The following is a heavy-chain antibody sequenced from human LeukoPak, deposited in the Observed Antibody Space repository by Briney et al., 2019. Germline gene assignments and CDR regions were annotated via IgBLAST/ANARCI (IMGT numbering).Heavy chain of an antibody. Sequence: GASVKVSCKASGGTFSSYAISWVRQAPGQGLEWMGRIIPIFGIANYAQKLQGRVTITADKSTSTAYMELSSLRSEDTAVYSCARDRATRDGYNQAFYGMDVWGQGTTVTVSS. CDR3: ARDRATRDGYNQAFYGMDV. J-gene: IGHJ6*02. V-gene: IGHV1-69*04. CDR1: GGTFSSYA. CDR2: IIPIFGIA. D-gene: IGHD5-24*01.